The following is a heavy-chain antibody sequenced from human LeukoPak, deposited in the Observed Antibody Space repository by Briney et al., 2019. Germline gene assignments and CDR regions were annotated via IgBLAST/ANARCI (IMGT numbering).Heavy chain of an antibody. CDR1: GFTFGGYS. CDR3: PRDWGFDY. Sequence: SLRLSCTASGFTFGGYSMSWFRQAPGKGLEWVGFIKSKAYGGTTEYAASVNGRFTISRDDSKTIAYLQMNSLKTADTAVYYCPRDWGFDYWGQGTLVTVSS. CDR2: IKSKAYGGTT. V-gene: IGHV3-49*03. D-gene: IGHD3-16*01. J-gene: IGHJ4*02.